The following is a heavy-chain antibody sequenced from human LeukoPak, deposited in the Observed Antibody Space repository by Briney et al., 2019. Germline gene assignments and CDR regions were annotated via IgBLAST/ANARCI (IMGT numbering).Heavy chain of an antibody. CDR1: EFTFSDYY. CDR2: ITSSGNTI. V-gene: IGHV3-11*01. CDR3: ARLTTAAPFIDY. Sequence: GGSLRLSCAASEFTFSDYYMSWIRQAPGKGLEWVSYITSSGNTIYYADSVRGRFTISRDNAKNSLYLQMNSLRAEDTAVYFCARLTTAAPFIDYWGQGTLVTVSS. D-gene: IGHD4-11*01. J-gene: IGHJ4*02.